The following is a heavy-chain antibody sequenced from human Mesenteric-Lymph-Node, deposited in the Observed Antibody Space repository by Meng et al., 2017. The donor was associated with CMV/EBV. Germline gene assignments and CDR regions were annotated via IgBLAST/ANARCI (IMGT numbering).Heavy chain of an antibody. Sequence: GSLRLSCAASGFTFGNYAMSWVRQAPGKGLEWIGEINHSGGTNYNPSLKSRVTISVDTSKNQFSLKLSSVTAADTAVYYCARGGAAVAEDGEYYFDYWGQGTLVTVSS. CDR2: INHSGGT. J-gene: IGHJ4*02. CDR3: ARGGAAVAEDGEYYFDY. CDR1: GFTFGNYA. D-gene: IGHD6-13*01. V-gene: IGHV4-34*01.